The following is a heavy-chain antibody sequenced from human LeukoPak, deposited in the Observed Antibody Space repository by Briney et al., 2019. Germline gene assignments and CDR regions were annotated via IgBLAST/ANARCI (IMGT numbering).Heavy chain of an antibody. CDR2: IYYSGST. CDR3: ARGQLSLGY. CDR1: GGSISSSTYY. D-gene: IGHD1-1*01. Sequence: SETLSLTCTASGGSISSSTYYWDWIRQPPGKGLEWIGSIYYSGSTYYNPSLKSRVTISVDTSKNQFSLKLTSVTAADTAVYYCARGQLSLGYWGQGTLVTVSS. V-gene: IGHV4-39*01. J-gene: IGHJ4*02.